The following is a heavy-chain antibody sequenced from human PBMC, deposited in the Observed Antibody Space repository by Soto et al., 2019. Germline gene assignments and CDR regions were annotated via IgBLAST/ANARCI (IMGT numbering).Heavy chain of an antibody. V-gene: IGHV4-39*01. J-gene: IGHJ4*02. CDR2: IYYSGST. CDR3: ARQYLNVDTFDY. Sequence: SETLSLTCTVSGGSISSSSYYWGWIRQPPGKGLEWIGSIYYSGSTYYNPSLKSRVTISVDTSKNQFSLKLSSVTAADTAVYYCARQYLNVDTFDYWGQGTLVTVSS. CDR1: GGSISSSSYY. D-gene: IGHD5-18*01.